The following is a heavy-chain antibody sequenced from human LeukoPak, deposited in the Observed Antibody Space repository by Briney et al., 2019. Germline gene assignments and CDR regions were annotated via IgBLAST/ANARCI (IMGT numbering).Heavy chain of an antibody. CDR1: GFTFSSYS. J-gene: IGHJ4*02. Sequence: PGGSLRLSCAASGFTFSSYSMNWVRQAPGKGLEWVSYISSSSSTIYYADSVKGRFTISRDNAKNSLYLQMNSLRAEDTAVYYCARSRSGNFFGDWGQGTLVTVSS. D-gene: IGHD3-3*01. CDR2: ISSSSSTI. V-gene: IGHV3-48*01. CDR3: ARSRSGNFFGD.